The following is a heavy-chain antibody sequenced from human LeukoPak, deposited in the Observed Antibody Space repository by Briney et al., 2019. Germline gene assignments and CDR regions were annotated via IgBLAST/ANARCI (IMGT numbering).Heavy chain of an antibody. CDR3: GRWGVNAGLDR. CDR1: GFTFSDYW. V-gene: IGHV3-7*01. Sequence: GGSLRLSCAASGFTFSDYWMAWVRQAPGKGLEWVANIWPDGSDKYHVDSVRGRFTFSRDNAQSSLNLQMNSLRAEDSGVYYCGRWGVNAGLDRWGQGTLVIVSS. CDR2: IWPDGSDK. D-gene: IGHD3-10*01. J-gene: IGHJ5*02.